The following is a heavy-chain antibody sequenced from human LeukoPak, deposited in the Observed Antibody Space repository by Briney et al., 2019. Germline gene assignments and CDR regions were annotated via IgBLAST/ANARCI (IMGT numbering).Heavy chain of an antibody. CDR2: INPNGGGT. CDR3: ARVSSSGDYYDN. Sequence: GASVKVSCKASGYTFTGYNIHWVRQAPGQGLEWMGWINPNGGGTNYAQKFQGRVTMTTDTSISTAYMELGGLRYDDTAVYYCARVSSSGDYYDNWGQGTLVTVSS. CDR1: GYTFTGYN. V-gene: IGHV1-2*02. J-gene: IGHJ4*02. D-gene: IGHD3-10*01.